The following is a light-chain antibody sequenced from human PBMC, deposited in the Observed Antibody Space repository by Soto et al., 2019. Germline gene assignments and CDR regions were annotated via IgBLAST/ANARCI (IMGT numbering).Light chain of an antibody. CDR2: RNN. J-gene: IGLJ3*02. Sequence: QSVLTQPPSASGTPGQRVTISCSGSSSNIGDNHVYWYQQLPGAAPKLLVYRNNQRPSGVPDRFSGSKSGTSASLAISGLRSEDEADYYCQSYDSSLSGWVFGGGTKLTVL. CDR1: SSNIGDNH. CDR3: QSYDSSLSGWV. V-gene: IGLV1-47*01.